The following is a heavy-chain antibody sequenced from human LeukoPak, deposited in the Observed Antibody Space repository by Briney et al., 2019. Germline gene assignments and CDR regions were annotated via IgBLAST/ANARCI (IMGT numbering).Heavy chain of an antibody. J-gene: IGHJ4*02. CDR3: VRTARLSDH. Sequence: GGSLRLSCAASGFSFSAHNMSWIRQAPGKGLEWVSYISNDGITINYADSVKGRFTVSRDNAKNSLYLQMNSLRVEDTAVYYCVRTARLSDHWGQGTLVTVSS. CDR1: GFSFSAHN. D-gene: IGHD6-6*01. CDR2: ISNDGITI. V-gene: IGHV3-11*04.